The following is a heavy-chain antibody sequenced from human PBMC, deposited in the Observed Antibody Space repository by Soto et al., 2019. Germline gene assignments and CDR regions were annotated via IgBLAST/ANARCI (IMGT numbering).Heavy chain of an antibody. V-gene: IGHV3-73*02. CDR3: TSPNPYSGSGVGYYYYGMDV. D-gene: IGHD3-10*01. CDR1: GFTFSGSA. CDR2: IRSKANSYAT. J-gene: IGHJ6*02. Sequence: EVQLVESGGGLVQPGGSLKLSCAASGFTFSGSAMHWVRQASGKGLEWVGRIRSKANSYATAYAASVKGRFTISRDDSKNTAYLQMNSLKTEDTAVYYCTSPNPYSGSGVGYYYYGMDVWGQGTTVTVSS.